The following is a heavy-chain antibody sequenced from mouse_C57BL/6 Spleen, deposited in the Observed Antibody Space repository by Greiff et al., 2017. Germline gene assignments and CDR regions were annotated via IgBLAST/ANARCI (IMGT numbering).Heavy chain of an antibody. Sequence: QVQLQQSGAELVRPGTSVKVSCKASGYAFTNYLIEWVKQRPGQGLEWIGVINPGSGGTNYTEKFKGKATLTAEKSSSTAYMQLSGLTSVDSAVYFCARKGDEGPFDYWGQGTTLTVSS. CDR2: INPGSGGT. J-gene: IGHJ2*01. CDR3: ARKGDEGPFDY. V-gene: IGHV1-54*01. CDR1: GYAFTNYL.